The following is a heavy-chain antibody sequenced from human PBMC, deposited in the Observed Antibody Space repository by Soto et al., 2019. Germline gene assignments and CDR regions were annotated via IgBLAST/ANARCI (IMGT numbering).Heavy chain of an antibody. CDR3: ARGRYCSGGSCYYYYGMDV. V-gene: IGHV4-31*03. Sequence: SSETLSLTCTVSGGSISSGGYYWSWIRQHPGKGLEWIGYTYYSGSTYYNPSLKSRVTISVDTSKNQFSLKLSSVTAADTAVYYCARGRYCSGGSCYYYYGMDVWGQGTTVTV. D-gene: IGHD2-15*01. J-gene: IGHJ6*02. CDR2: TYYSGST. CDR1: GGSISSGGYY.